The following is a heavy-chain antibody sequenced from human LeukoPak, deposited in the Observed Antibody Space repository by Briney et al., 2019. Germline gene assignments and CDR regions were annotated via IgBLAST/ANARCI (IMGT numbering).Heavy chain of an antibody. CDR1: GGSFSGYY. CDR2: INYSGST. J-gene: IGHJ6*03. V-gene: IGHV4-34*01. D-gene: IGHD3-10*01. Sequence: SETLSLTCAVYGGSFSGYYGSWVRQPPGEGLEWSGEINYSGSTNYNPSLKSRVTISVDTSQHQFSLKLSSVTAADPAVYYCARGRTVRGVIKFYYYKDVRGKETTVPVPS. CDR3: ARGRTVRGVIKFYYYKDV.